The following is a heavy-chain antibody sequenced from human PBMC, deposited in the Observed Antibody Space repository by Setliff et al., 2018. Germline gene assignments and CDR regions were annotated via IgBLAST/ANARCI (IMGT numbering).Heavy chain of an antibody. J-gene: IGHJ4*02. CDR2: LHTSGSI. CDR1: GGSISSGTYY. D-gene: IGHD1-26*01. V-gene: IGHV4-61*02. Sequence: LSLTCTASGGSISSGTYYWSWIRQPAGKGLEWIGRLHTSGSIDYNPSLKSRVTILVDTSKNQFSLRLRSVTAADTAVYFCARDNTMVGATDYWGLGTLVTV. CDR3: ARDNTMVGATDY.